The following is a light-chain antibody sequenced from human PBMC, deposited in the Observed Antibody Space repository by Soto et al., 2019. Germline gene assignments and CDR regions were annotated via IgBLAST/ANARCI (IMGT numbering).Light chain of an antibody. Sequence: DIQMTQSPSTLSASVGDRVTITCRASQSISSWLAWYQQKPGKAPKLLIYDASSLESGVPSRSSGSGSGTDFTFTISTLQSEDLATYYCQQYDNIPLTFGPGTKVDIK. V-gene: IGKV1-5*01. CDR2: DAS. CDR3: QQYDNIPLT. CDR1: QSISSW. J-gene: IGKJ3*01.